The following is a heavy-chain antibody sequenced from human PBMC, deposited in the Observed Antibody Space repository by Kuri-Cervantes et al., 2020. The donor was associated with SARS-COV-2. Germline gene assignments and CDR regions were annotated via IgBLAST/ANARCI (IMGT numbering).Heavy chain of an antibody. J-gene: IGHJ2*01. D-gene: IGHD3-3*01. CDR3: ARRTSGNFDL. CDR2: MFHGGHS. V-gene: IGHV4-38-2*02. Sequence: SETLSLTCTVSGYSLRNGFFWGWIRQPPGKGLEWIGSMFHGGHSYYNSSLRSRVTISVDTSKNQFSLNLTSVTATDTAIYYCARRTSGNFDLWGRGILVTDSS. CDR1: GYSLRNGFF.